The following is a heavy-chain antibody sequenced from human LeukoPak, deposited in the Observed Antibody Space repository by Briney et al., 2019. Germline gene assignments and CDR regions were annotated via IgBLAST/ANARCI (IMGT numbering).Heavy chain of an antibody. Sequence: SVKVSCKASGGTFSSYAISWVRQAPGQGLEWMGRIIPIFGIANYAQKSQGRVTITADKSTSTAYMELSSLRSEDTAVYYCARLLNPNDYWGQGTLVTVSS. CDR1: GGTFSSYA. CDR2: IIPIFGIA. CDR3: ARLLNPNDY. D-gene: IGHD1-14*01. V-gene: IGHV1-69*04. J-gene: IGHJ4*02.